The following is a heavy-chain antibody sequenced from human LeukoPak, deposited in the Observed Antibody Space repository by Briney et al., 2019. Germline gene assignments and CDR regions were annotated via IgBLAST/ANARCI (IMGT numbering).Heavy chain of an antibody. V-gene: IGHV4-59*08. Sequence: SETLSRTCTVSGVSISSYYWIWIRQPPGKGLEWIGYIYYSGSTNYNPSLKSRVTISVDTSKNQFSLKLSSVTAADTAVYYCARVGNNWFDPWGQGTLVTVSS. CDR1: GVSISSYY. J-gene: IGHJ5*02. CDR2: IYYSGST. CDR3: ARVGNNWFDP. D-gene: IGHD1-26*01.